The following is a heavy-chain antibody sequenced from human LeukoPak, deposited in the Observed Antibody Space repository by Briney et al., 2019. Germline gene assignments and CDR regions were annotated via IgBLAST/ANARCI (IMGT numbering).Heavy chain of an antibody. CDR2: INHSGST. J-gene: IGHJ4*02. V-gene: IGHV4-34*01. CDR1: GGSFSGYY. D-gene: IGHD2-15*01. Sequence: PSETLSLTCAVYGGSFSGYYWSWIRQPPGKGLEWIGEINHSGSTNYNPSLKSRVTISVATSKNQFSLKLSSVTAADTAVYYCAAYSGAYFDYWGQGTLVTVSS. CDR3: AAYSGAYFDY.